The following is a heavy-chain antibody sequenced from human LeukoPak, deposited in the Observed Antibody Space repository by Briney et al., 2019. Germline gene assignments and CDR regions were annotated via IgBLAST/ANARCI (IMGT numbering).Heavy chain of an antibody. Sequence: GGSLRLSCAASGFTFSSYGMHWVRQAPGKGLEWVAFIRYDGSNKYYADSVKGRFTISRDNSKNTLYLQMNSLRAEDTAVYYCARDLDFVAAAGTRDFDYWGQGTLVTVSS. D-gene: IGHD6-13*01. CDR2: IRYDGSNK. V-gene: IGHV3-30*02. CDR1: GFTFSSYG. J-gene: IGHJ4*02. CDR3: ARDLDFVAAAGTRDFDY.